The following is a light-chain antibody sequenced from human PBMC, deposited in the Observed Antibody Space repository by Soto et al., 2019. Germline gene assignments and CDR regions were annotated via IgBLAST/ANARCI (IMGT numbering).Light chain of an antibody. CDR3: QQRYSWPRT. J-gene: IGKJ1*01. CDR2: DTS. V-gene: IGKV3-11*01. CDR1: QSVISQ. Sequence: EIVLTQSPATLSLSPGGRATLSCRASQSVISQLSWYQHKPGQAPSLLIYDTSNRAPGIPARFSGSGSGTDFTLTISSLEPEDFAVYYCQQRYSWPRTFGQGTKVEIK.